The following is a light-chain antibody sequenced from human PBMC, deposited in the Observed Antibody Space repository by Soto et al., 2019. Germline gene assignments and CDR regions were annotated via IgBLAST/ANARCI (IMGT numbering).Light chain of an antibody. CDR1: QTIDSW. V-gene: IGKV1-5*03. CDR3: QQYFEWPPMT. Sequence: DIQMTQSPSTLSASVGDRVTITCRASQTIDSWLAWYQQRPGKPPNLLIYKASTLASGVPQRFSGSGSGTEFTLTISSLRSEDSAIYYCQQYFEWPPMTFGQGTKVDIK. CDR2: KAS. J-gene: IGKJ1*01.